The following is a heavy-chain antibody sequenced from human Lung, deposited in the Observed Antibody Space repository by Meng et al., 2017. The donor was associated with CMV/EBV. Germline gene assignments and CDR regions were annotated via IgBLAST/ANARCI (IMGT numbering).Heavy chain of an antibody. CDR2: INQDGSQS. Sequence: GESXKISXVASGFSLSNYWMTWVRQAPGKALEWVANINQDGSQSYYVDSVRGRFTITRDNGGNSLYLQMNSLGGDDTAVYYCARDPNEDGGVTLDNWGQGIXVNVSS. V-gene: IGHV3-7*01. J-gene: IGHJ4*02. D-gene: IGHD5-24*01. CDR1: GFSLSNYW. CDR3: ARDPNEDGGVTLDN.